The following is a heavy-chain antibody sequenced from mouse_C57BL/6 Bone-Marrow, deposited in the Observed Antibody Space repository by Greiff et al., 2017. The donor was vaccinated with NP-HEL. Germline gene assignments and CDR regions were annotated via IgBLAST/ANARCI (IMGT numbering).Heavy chain of an antibody. CDR2: IDPEDGEP. V-gene: IGHV14-2*01. CDR3: ARSYGSSYGFAY. D-gene: IGHD1-1*01. J-gene: IGHJ3*01. Sequence: EVQLQQSGAELVKPGASVKLSCTASGFNIKDYYMHWVKQRPEQGLEWIGRIDPEDGEPNYAPKFQGKATITADPSSNPAYLPLSSLTSEDTAVYYCARSYGSSYGFAYWGQGTLVTVSA. CDR1: GFNIKDYY.